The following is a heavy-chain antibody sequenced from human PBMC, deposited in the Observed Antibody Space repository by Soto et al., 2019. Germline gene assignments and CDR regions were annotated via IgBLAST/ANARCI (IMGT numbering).Heavy chain of an antibody. CDR2: INHSGST. CDR3: AREYYDILPGYSTDRRYSFDY. D-gene: IGHD3-9*01. Sequence: QVQLQQWGAGLLKPSETLSLTCAVYGGSFSGYYWSWIRQPPGKGLEWIGEINHSGSTNYNPSLKSRVTISVTTSKNQFSMKLSSVPASDTAVYYCAREYYDILPGYSTDRRYSFDYWGQGTLVTVSS. V-gene: IGHV4-34*01. CDR1: GGSFSGYY. J-gene: IGHJ4*02.